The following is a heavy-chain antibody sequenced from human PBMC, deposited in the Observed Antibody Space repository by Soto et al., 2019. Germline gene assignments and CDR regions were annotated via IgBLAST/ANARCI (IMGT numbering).Heavy chain of an antibody. V-gene: IGHV3-21*01. CDR2: ISSSSYI. Sequence: GGSLRLSCAASGFTFSSYSMNWVRQAPGKGLEWVSSISSSSYIYYADSVKGRFTISRDNAKNSLYLQMNSLRAEDTAVYYCARVDFWSGYSNWFDPWGQGTLVTVSS. J-gene: IGHJ5*02. CDR1: GFTFSSYS. D-gene: IGHD3-3*01. CDR3: ARVDFWSGYSNWFDP.